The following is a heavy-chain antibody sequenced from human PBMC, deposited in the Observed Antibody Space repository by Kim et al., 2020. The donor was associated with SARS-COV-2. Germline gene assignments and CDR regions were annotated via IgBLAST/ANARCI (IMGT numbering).Heavy chain of an antibody. V-gene: IGHV3-11*05. Sequence: GGSLRLSCAASGFTFSNYYMSWIRQAPGKGLEWVSYISSSSSYTNYADSVKGRFTISRDNAKNSLYLQMNSLRAEDTAVYYCAREPCTYGSCYSHVHDAFGIWGQGNLVHGSS. CDR2: ISSSSSYT. CDR3: AREPCTYGSCYSHVHDAFGI. J-gene: IGHJ3*02. D-gene: IGHD2-15*01. CDR1: GFTFSNYY.